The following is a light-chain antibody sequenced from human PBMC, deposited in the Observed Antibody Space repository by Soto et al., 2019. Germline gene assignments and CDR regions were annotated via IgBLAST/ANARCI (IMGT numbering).Light chain of an antibody. V-gene: IGLV1-51*02. CDR1: SSNIGEFP. CDR2: QNN. J-gene: IGLJ3*02. CDR3: GTWDSSLSAWV. Sequence: QSVLTQPPSVSAAPGQKVTISCSGSSSNIGEFPVSWYQQLPGTAPKLLIYQNNKRPSGIPDRFSGSKSVTSATLGITGLQTGDEADYYCGTWDSSLSAWVFGGGTKLTVL.